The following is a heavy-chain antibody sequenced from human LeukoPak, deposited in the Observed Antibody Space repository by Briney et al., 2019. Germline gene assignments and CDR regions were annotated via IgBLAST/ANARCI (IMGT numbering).Heavy chain of an antibody. J-gene: IGHJ6*03. Sequence: ASVKVSCKASGYTFTGYYMHWVRQAPGQGLEWMGWINPNSGGTNYAQKFQGRVTMTRETSISTAYMELSGLRSDDTAVYYCARDRPYDSSDYYAAKYYYYYMDVWGKGTTVTVSS. CDR2: INPNSGGT. D-gene: IGHD3-22*01. V-gene: IGHV1-2*02. CDR3: ARDRPYDSSDYYAAKYYYYYMDV. CDR1: GYTFTGYY.